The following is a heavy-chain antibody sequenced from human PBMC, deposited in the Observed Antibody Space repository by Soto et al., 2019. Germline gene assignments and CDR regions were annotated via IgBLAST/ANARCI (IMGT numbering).Heavy chain of an antibody. CDR1: GYTFTSYG. Sequence: QLVQSGVEMKNPGASVKVSCKASGYTFTSYGISWVRQAPGQGLEWMGWISGFNDDTNHAQKFQGRVTVTKDTSTSTAYMELRSLKSDDTAMYYCARSGSSYPARNWFGPWGQGTLVIVSS. V-gene: IGHV1-18*01. D-gene: IGHD3-10*01. CDR3: ARSGSSYPARNWFGP. J-gene: IGHJ5*02. CDR2: ISGFNDDT.